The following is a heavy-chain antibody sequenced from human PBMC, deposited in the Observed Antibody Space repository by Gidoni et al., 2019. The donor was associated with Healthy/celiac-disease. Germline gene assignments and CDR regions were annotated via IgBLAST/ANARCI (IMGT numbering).Heavy chain of an antibody. V-gene: IGHV3-48*03. CDR2: ISSSGSTI. J-gene: IGHJ4*02. D-gene: IGHD3-10*01. CDR1: GFTFSSYE. Sequence: EVQLVESGGGLVPPVGSLILSCASSGFTFSSYEMNWVRQAPGKGLEWVSYISSSGSTIYYADSVKGRFNISRDNAKNSMYLQMNSLRAEDTAVYYCAAQYYYGSGSHKYYFDYWGQGTLVTVSS. CDR3: AAQYYYGSGSHKYYFDY.